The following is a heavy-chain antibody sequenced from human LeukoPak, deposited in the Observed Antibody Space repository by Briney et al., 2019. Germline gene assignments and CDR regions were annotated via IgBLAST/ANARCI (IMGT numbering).Heavy chain of an antibody. CDR3: ARGSYYYDSTGYYFDY. J-gene: IGHJ4*02. D-gene: IGHD3-22*01. CDR2: IYYRGST. CDR1: GDSIKSGDNY. Sequence: SETLSLTCTVSGDSIKSGDNYWSWVRQSPGKGLEWIGYIYYRGSTSYNPSLKSRITLSVDTSKNQFSLALSSVTAADTAVYYCARGSYYYDSTGYYFDYWGQGTLVSVSS. V-gene: IGHV4-30-4*01.